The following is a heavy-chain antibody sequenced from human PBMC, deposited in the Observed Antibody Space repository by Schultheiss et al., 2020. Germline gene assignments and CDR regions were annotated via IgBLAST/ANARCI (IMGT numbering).Heavy chain of an antibody. V-gene: IGHV4-4*07. D-gene: IGHD3-22*01. J-gene: IGHJ4*02. Sequence: SETLSLTCTVSGGSISSDYWSWIRQPAGKGLEWIGRIYTSGSTNYKPSLKSRVTMSVDTSKNQFSLELSSVTAADTAVYYCARVSEEYYYDSSGYYYFDYWGQGNLVTVSS. CDR2: IYTSGST. CDR3: ARVSEEYYYDSSGYYYFDY. CDR1: GGSISSDY.